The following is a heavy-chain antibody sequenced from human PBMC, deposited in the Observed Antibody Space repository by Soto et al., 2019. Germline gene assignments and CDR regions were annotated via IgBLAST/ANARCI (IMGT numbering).Heavy chain of an antibody. V-gene: IGHV4-59*01. D-gene: IGHD3-10*01. CDR2: IYYSGST. CDR1: GGSISSYY. J-gene: IGHJ2*01. Sequence: QVQLQESGPGLVKPSETLSLTCTVSGGSISSYYWSWIRQPPGKGLEWIGYIYYSGSTNYNPSLKRRVPLSVDTSKNQFSLKLSSETAADTAVYCCARSWGFGDRRWYFDLWGRGTLVTVSS. CDR3: ARSWGFGDRRWYFDL.